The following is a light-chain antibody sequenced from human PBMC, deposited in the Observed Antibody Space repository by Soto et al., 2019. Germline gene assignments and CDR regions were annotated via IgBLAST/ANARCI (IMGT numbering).Light chain of an antibody. CDR3: QQSNSIPWT. V-gene: IGKV1-39*01. CDR2: AAS. Sequence: DIQMTQSPSSLSAFVGDRVTITCRASQSISSYLNWYQQKPGKAPKLLIYAASSLQSGVPSRFSGSGSGTDFTLTISSLQPEDFATYYCQQSNSIPWTFGQGTKVEIK. CDR1: QSISSY. J-gene: IGKJ1*01.